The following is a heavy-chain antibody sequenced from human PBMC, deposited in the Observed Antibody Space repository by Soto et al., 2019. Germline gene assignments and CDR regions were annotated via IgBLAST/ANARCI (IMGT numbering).Heavy chain of an antibody. D-gene: IGHD2-2*01. CDR3: ARDQRADIVVVPAARDI. V-gene: IGHV3-30-3*01. Sequence: GGSLRLSCAASGFTFSSYAMHWVRQAPGKGLEWVAAISCDGSNKYYADSVKGRFTISRDNSKNTLYLQMNSLRAEDTAVYYCARDQRADIVVVPAARDIWGQGTMVTVSS. CDR2: ISCDGSNK. J-gene: IGHJ3*02. CDR1: GFTFSSYA.